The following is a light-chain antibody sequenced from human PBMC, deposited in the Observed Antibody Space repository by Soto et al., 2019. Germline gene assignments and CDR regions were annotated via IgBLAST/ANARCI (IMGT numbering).Light chain of an antibody. J-gene: IGKJ1*01. V-gene: IGKV3-20*01. CDR3: QQYGSSART. CDR1: QSVTSNY. CDR2: GAS. Sequence: EIVLTQSPGTMSLSPGERATLSCRASQSVTSNYLAWYQQKPGQAPRLLVYGASSRATGIPDRFSGSGSGADFTLTISRLEPEYYAVYDCQQYGSSARTCGQGTKVEIK.